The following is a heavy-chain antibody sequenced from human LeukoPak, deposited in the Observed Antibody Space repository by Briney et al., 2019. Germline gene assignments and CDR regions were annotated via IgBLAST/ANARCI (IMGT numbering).Heavy chain of an antibody. V-gene: IGHV3-7*01. D-gene: IGHD3-16*01. J-gene: IGHJ4*02. Sequence: GGSLRLSCAASGFTFSSYWMSWARQAPGKGREWVANIKEHGGDIYYVGSVKGRFTISRDNAKNSLYLQMNSLRADDTAVYYCARDLFTEGEDYWGQGTLVTVSS. CDR2: IKEHGGDI. CDR3: ARDLFTEGEDY. CDR1: GFTFSSYW.